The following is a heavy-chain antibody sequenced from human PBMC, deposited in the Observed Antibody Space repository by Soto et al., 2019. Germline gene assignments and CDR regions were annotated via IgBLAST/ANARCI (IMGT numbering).Heavy chain of an antibody. J-gene: IGHJ6*02. D-gene: IGHD2-2*01. Sequence: GALRLSCAASGFTISNYGMHWVRQAPGKGLEWVAVISYDGTITYYADSVKGRFTISRDNSKNTLYLQMNSLRTEDTAVYYCATTRVGPCSSSICFSGIFDGMDVWGQGTTVTVSS. CDR1: GFTISNYG. V-gene: IGHV3-30-3*01. CDR3: ATTRVGPCSSSICFSGIFDGMDV. CDR2: ISYDGTIT.